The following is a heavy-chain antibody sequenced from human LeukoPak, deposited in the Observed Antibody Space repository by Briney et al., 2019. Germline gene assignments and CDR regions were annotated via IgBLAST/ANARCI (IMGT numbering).Heavy chain of an antibody. D-gene: IGHD6-13*01. V-gene: IGHV4-59*01. J-gene: IGHJ3*02. CDR3: ARDVSGAGTRRAFDI. Sequence: TPSETLSLTCTVPGGSISSYYWSWIRQPPGKGLEWIGYIYYSGSTNYDPSLKSRVTISVDTSKDQFSLTLNSVTAADTAVYYCARDVSGAGTRRAFDIWGQGTMVTVSS. CDR1: GGSISSYY. CDR2: IYYSGST.